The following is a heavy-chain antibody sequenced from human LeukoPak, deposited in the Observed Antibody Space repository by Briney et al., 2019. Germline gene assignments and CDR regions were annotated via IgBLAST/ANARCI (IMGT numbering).Heavy chain of an antibody. CDR3: AKGSFDV. Sequence: GGSLRLSCAASGFNVATYAMSWVRQAPGRGLEWVSCINTGETTFYADSVRGRFTISRDNSNLYLHMTSLRDEDTALYYCAKGSFDVWGQGTVVIVSS. J-gene: IGHJ3*01. CDR1: GFNVATYA. CDR2: INTGETT. V-gene: IGHV3-23*01.